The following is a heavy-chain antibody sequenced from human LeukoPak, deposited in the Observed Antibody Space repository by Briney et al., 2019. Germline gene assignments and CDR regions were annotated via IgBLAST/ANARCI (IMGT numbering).Heavy chain of an antibody. CDR1: GGSISSSSYY. CDR3: ARGIGPFDP. V-gene: IGHV4-39*07. Sequence: PSETLSLTCTVSGGSISSSSYYWGWIRQPPGKGLEWIGSIYYSGSTYYNPSLKSRVTISVDTSKNQFSLKLSSVIAADTAVYYCARGIGPFDPWGQGTLVTVSS. CDR2: IYYSGST. J-gene: IGHJ5*02.